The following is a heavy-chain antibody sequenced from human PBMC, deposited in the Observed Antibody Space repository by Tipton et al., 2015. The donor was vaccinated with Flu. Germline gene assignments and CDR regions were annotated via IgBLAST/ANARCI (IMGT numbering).Heavy chain of an antibody. V-gene: IGHV3-13*01. CDR2: IGSAGDT. Sequence: SLRLSCAASGFSFSSYDMHWVRQATGKGLEWASAIGSAGDTFYLDSVKGRFTISRENAKNSLYLQMNSLRAGDTAVYYCTRGPLPDSNWYNGMDVWGQGTTVTVFS. D-gene: IGHD6-13*01. J-gene: IGHJ6*02. CDR1: GFSFSSYD. CDR3: TRGPLPDSNWYNGMDV.